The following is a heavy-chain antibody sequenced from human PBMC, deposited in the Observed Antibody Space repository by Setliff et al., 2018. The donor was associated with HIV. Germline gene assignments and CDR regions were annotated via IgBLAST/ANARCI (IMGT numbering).Heavy chain of an antibody. CDR3: ARVWYNVDIVATIIAVAGRKGYFDY. D-gene: IGHD5-12*01. CDR1: GGSISNYY. CDR2: IYSSGST. V-gene: IGHV4-4*07. Sequence: ASETLSLTCTVSGGSISNYYWSWIRQPAGKGLEWIGRIYSSGSTNYNPSLRGRVTMSVDTSKNQFSLKLSSVTAADTAVYYCARVWYNVDIVATIIAVAGRKGYFDYWGQGTLVTV. J-gene: IGHJ4*02.